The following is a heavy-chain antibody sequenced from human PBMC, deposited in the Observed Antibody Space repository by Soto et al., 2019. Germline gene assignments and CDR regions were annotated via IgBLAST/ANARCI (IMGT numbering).Heavy chain of an antibody. Sequence: SLRLSCAASRFTFTTYAMNWVRQAPGKGLEWVALMSSDGTNEHYADSVRGRFTVSRDNSRNTLFLQMNNLRTDDTAVYYCARRGYISGWYCYFDFWGLGTLVTVSS. CDR3: ARRGYISGWYCYFDF. CDR1: RFTFTTYA. D-gene: IGHD6-19*01. J-gene: IGHJ4*02. CDR2: MSSDGTNE. V-gene: IGHV3-30-3*01.